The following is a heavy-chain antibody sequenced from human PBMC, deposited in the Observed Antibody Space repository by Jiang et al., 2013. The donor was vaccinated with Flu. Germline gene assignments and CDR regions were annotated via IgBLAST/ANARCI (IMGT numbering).Heavy chain of an antibody. J-gene: IGHJ6*02. CDR2: INPNSGGT. Sequence: QSGAEVKKPGASVKVSCKASGYTFTGYYMHWVRQTPGQGLEWMGWINPNSGGTNYAQKFQGRVTMTRDTSISTAYMELSRLRSDDTAVYYCARDLSCLQCYYYYGMDVWGQGTTVTVSS. V-gene: IGHV1-2*02. D-gene: IGHD2/OR15-2a*01. CDR1: GYTFTGYY. CDR3: ARDLSCLQCYYYYGMDV.